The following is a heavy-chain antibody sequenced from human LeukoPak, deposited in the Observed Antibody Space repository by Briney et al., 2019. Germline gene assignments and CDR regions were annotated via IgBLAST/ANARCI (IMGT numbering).Heavy chain of an antibody. CDR3: ARDGTVAGTVH. V-gene: IGHV1-69*04. CDR1: GGTFSSYA. D-gene: IGHD6-19*01. J-gene: IGHJ4*02. Sequence: GASVKVSCKASGGTFSSYAISRVRQAPGQGLEWMGRIIPILGIANYAQKFQGRVTITADKSTSTAYMELSSLRSEDTAVYYCARDGTVAGTVHWGQGTLVTVSS. CDR2: IIPILGIA.